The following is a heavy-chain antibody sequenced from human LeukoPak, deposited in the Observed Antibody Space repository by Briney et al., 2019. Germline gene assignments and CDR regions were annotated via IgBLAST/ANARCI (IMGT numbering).Heavy chain of an antibody. Sequence: GGSLRLSCAASGFTFSSYWMSWVRQAPGKGLKWVANIKQDGSEKQYVDSVKGRFAISRDNAENSLYLQMNSLKAEDTAVYYCGRFTRSGDSVYWGQGTLVTVSS. CDR1: GFTFSSYW. CDR3: GRFTRSGDSVY. D-gene: IGHD7-27*01. J-gene: IGHJ4*02. V-gene: IGHV3-7*04. CDR2: IKQDGSEK.